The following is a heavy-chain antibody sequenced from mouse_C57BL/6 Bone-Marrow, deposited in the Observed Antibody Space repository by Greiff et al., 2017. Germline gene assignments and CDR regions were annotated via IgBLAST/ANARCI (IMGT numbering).Heavy chain of an antibody. CDR1: GFTFSDYG. J-gene: IGHJ4*01. CDR3: ARSGYYVDAMDY. V-gene: IGHV5-15*01. D-gene: IGHD2-3*01. Sequence: EVKLMESGGGLVQPGGSLKLSCAASGFTFSDYGMAWVRQAPRKGPEWVAFISNLAYSIYYADTVTGRFTISRENAKNTLYLEMSSLRSEDTAMYYCARSGYYVDAMDYGGQGTSVTVSS. CDR2: ISNLAYSI.